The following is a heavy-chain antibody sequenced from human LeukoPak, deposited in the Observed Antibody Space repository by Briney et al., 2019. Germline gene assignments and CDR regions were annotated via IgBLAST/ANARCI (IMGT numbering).Heavy chain of an antibody. D-gene: IGHD3-9*01. Sequence: PGGSLRLSCAASGFTFSSYWMNWVRQAPGKGLEWVANIKQDGSEKYYVDSVKGRFTISRDNAKNSLYLQMNSLRAEDTAVYYCARDSNYDILTGYLISYYYDYWGQGTLVTVSS. CDR1: GFTFSSYW. J-gene: IGHJ4*02. CDR2: IKQDGSEK. CDR3: ARDSNYDILTGYLISYYYDY. V-gene: IGHV3-7*01.